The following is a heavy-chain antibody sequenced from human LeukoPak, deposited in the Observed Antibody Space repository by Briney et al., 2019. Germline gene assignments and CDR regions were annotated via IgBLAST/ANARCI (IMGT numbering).Heavy chain of an antibody. J-gene: IGHJ4*02. CDR1: GYTFTSYG. D-gene: IGHD4-23*01. CDR3: ARDAPGGSDFDY. Sequence: ASVKVSCKASGYTFTSYGISWVRKAPGQGLEWMGWISAYNGNTNYAQKLQGRVTMTTDTSTSTAYMELRSLRSDDTAVYYCARDAPGGSDFDYWGQGTLVTVSS. CDR2: ISAYNGNT. V-gene: IGHV1-18*01.